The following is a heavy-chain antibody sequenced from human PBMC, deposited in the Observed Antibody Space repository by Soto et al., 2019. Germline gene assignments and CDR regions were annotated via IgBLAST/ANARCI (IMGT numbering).Heavy chain of an antibody. CDR3: ARVAPSGGSVPRFDP. D-gene: IGHD3-10*01. Sequence: SETLSLTCTVSGGSVSSGSYYWSWIRQPPGKGLEWIGYIYYSGSTNYNPALKSRVTISVDTSKSQFSLKLSSVTAADTAVYYCARVAPSGGSVPRFDPWGQGTLVTVSS. CDR1: GGSVSSGSYY. J-gene: IGHJ5*02. V-gene: IGHV4-61*01. CDR2: IYYSGST.